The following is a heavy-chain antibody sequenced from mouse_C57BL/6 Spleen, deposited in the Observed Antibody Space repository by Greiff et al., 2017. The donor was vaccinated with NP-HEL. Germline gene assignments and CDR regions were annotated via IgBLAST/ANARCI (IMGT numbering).Heavy chain of an antibody. Sequence: EVQLQQSGGGLVKPGGSLKLSCAASGFTFSDYGMHWVRQAPEKGLEWVAYISSGSSTIYYADTVKGRFTISRDNAKNTLFLQMTSLRSEDTAMYYCARGFGKSLDYWGQGTTLTVSS. V-gene: IGHV5-17*01. J-gene: IGHJ2*01. CDR3: ARGFGKSLDY. CDR2: ISSGSSTI. CDR1: GFTFSDYG. D-gene: IGHD2-1*01.